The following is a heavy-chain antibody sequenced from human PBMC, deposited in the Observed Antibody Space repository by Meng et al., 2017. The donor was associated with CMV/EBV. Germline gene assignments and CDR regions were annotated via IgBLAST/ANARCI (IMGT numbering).Heavy chain of an antibody. Sequence: SETLSLTCTVSGGSISNYYWSWIRQPPGKGLEWIGYIYYSGNTDYNPSLKSRVTISLDTSKNQFSLKLSSVTAADTAIYYCARSEQLLVYLCWGQGTLVTVSS. CDR2: IYYSGNT. J-gene: IGHJ4*02. D-gene: IGHD6-13*01. CDR1: GGSISNYY. CDR3: ARSEQLLVYLC. V-gene: IGHV4-59*01.